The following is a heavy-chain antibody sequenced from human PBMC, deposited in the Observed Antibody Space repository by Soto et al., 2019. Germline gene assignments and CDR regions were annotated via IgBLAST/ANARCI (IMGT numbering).Heavy chain of an antibody. Sequence: EVQVLESGGDLVQPGGSLRLSCAASGFTFSTYSMTWVRQVPGEGLVWVATMGGTGGNTYYTDSVKGRFTISRDNPKSMLYLQMNSLRVDDTALYYCAREDGGGPFDSWGPGTLVTVSS. CDR2: MGGTGGNT. J-gene: IGHJ5*01. CDR3: AREDGGGPFDS. CDR1: GFTFSTYS. V-gene: IGHV3-23*01. D-gene: IGHD3-16*01.